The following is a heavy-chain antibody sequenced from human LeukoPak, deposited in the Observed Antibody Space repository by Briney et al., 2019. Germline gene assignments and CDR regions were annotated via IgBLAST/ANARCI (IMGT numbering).Heavy chain of an antibody. D-gene: IGHD5-12*01. CDR3: ARQWLRSDPVDH. Sequence: GGSLRLSCAASRFTFSSYGMSWVRQAPGKGLEWVSAISNSGGSTYYADSVKGRFTISRDNAKNSLYLQMNSLRAEDTAVYYCARQWLRSDPVDHWGQGTLVTVSS. CDR1: RFTFSSYG. J-gene: IGHJ4*02. V-gene: IGHV3-21*01. CDR2: ISNSGGST.